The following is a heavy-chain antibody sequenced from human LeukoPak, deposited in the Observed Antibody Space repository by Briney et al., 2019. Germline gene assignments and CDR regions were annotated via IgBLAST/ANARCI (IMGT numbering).Heavy chain of an antibody. CDR2: MFGRGSK. V-gene: IGHV3-66*01. CDR1: ELTVSSNH. Sequence: PGGSLRLSCASSELTVSSNHMTWVRQAPGKGLEWVSLMFGRGSKYYTDSVKGRFTISRDSSKNTLYLQMNSLRAEDTAVYYCVRVANLYDSSGQFDYWRQGTLVTVSS. D-gene: IGHD3-22*01. J-gene: IGHJ4*02. CDR3: VRVANLYDSSGQFDY.